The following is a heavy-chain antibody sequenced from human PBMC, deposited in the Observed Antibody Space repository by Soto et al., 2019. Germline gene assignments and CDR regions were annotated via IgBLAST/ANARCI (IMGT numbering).Heavy chain of an antibody. CDR1: GGSFSGYY. V-gene: IGHV4-34*01. J-gene: IGHJ6*02. D-gene: IGHD3-10*01. Sequence: SETLSLTCAVYGGSFSGYYWSWIRQPPGKGLEWIGEINHSGSTNYNPSLKSRVTISVDTSKNQFSLKLSSVTAADTAVYYCARVGRITMVRGVIIPNTYYYGMDVWGQGTTVTVSS. CDR2: INHSGST. CDR3: ARVGRITMVRGVIIPNTYYYGMDV.